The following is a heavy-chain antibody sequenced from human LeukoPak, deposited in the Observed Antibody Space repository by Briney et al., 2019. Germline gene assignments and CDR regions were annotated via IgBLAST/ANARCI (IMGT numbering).Heavy chain of an antibody. CDR2: ISSSSSYI. CDR3: ARDRGGGDGMDV. J-gene: IGHJ6*02. Sequence: NPGGSLRLSCAASGFTFSSYSMNWVRQPPGKGLEWISSISSSSSYIYYADSVKGRFTISRDNAKNSLYLQMNSLRAEDTAVYYCARDRGGGDGMDVWGQGTTVTVSS. CDR1: GFTFSSYS. D-gene: IGHD3-10*01. V-gene: IGHV3-21*01.